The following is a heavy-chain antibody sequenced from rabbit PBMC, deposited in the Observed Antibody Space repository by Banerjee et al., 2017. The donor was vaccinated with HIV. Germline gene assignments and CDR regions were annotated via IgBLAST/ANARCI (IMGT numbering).Heavy chain of an antibody. CDR1: GIDFSSYG. J-gene: IGHJ4*01. V-gene: IGHV1S45*01. CDR2: INVDSTGIT. D-gene: IGHD1-1*01. CDR3: ARWGSGWNLNL. Sequence: QEQLEESGGDLVKPGASLTLTCTASGIDFSSYGISWVRQAPGKGLEWIASINVDSTGITYYASWAKGRFTISKTSSTTVTLQMTSLTAADTATYFCARWGSGWNLNLWGPGTLVTVS.